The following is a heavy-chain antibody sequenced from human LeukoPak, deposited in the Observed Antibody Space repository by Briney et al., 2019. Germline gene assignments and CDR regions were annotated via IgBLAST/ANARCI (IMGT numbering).Heavy chain of an antibody. J-gene: IGHJ6*03. Sequence: PGGSLRLSCAASGFTFSDYYMSWIRQAPGKGLEWVSYISSSGSTIYYADSVKGRFTISRDNAKNSLYLQMNSLRAEDTAVYYCARESSTFGRPAPDYYYMDVWGKGTTVTISS. V-gene: IGHV3-11*04. CDR2: ISSSGSTI. CDR1: GFTFSDYY. D-gene: IGHD2-2*01. CDR3: ARESSTFGRPAPDYYYMDV.